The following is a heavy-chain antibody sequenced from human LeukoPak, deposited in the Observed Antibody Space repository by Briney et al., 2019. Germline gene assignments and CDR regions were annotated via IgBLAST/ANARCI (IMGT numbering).Heavy chain of an antibody. V-gene: IGHV4-61*01. J-gene: IGHJ4*02. Sequence: PSETLSLTCTVSGGSVSSDSYYWSRIRQPPGKGLEWIGYIYHSGSTNYIPSLKGRVTISVDTSKNQFFLKLSSVTAADTAVYYCARDGGMLRGLIDSWGQGTLVTVSS. CDR1: GGSVSSDSYY. CDR3: ARDGGMLRGLIDS. D-gene: IGHD3-10*01. CDR2: IYHSGST.